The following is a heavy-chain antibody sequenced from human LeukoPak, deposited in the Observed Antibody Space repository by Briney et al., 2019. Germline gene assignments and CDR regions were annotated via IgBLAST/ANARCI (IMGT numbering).Heavy chain of an antibody. CDR2: MDPNSGNT. CDR3: ARKSNTISGWFAFDY. J-gene: IGHJ4*02. V-gene: IGHV1-8*01. D-gene: IGHD6-19*01. Sequence: ASVTVSFTASRYTFTSYDINWVRQATGQGLERMGWMDPNSGNTGYAQKFQGRVTMTRNTSISTAYMELSSLRSEDTAVYYCARKSNTISGWFAFDYWGQGTLVTVSS. CDR1: RYTFTSYD.